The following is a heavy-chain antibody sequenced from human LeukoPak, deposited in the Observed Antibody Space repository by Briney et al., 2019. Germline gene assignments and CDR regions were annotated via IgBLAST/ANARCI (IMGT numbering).Heavy chain of an antibody. CDR1: GFTFSRLA. Sequence: GGSLRLSCAASGFTFSRLAMTWVRQAPGKGLEWISTISASGPYYADAVRGRFTISRDNSRNTLSLQMDSLRAEDTAVYYCAKDHESDGYPCLDHWGLGTLVTVSS. CDR3: AKDHESDGYPCLDH. J-gene: IGHJ4*02. D-gene: IGHD3-22*01. CDR2: ISASGP. V-gene: IGHV3-23*01.